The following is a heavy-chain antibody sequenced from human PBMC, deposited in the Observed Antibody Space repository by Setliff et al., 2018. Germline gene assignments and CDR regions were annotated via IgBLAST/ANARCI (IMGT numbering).Heavy chain of an antibody. J-gene: IGHJ4*02. CDR2: FSGSSSTI. CDR3: ARSGNYRVDY. D-gene: IGHD1-26*01. V-gene: IGHV3-48*01. Sequence: GGSLRLSCAASGFTFATYGMSWVRQAPGKGLEWVSYFSGSSSTIRYADSVKGRFTISRDNAKNSLYLQMNSLRAEDTAVYYCARSGNYRVDYWGQGTLVTVSS. CDR1: GFTFATYG.